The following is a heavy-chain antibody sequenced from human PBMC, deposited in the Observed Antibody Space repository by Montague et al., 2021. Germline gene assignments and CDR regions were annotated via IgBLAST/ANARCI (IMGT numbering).Heavy chain of an antibody. Sequence: SETLSLTCTVSGVSISSSNYQWGWIRQPPGKGPEWIGSIYYSGTTYYNPSFRSRVTISVDTSENQFSLKLNSVTAADTAFYYCTRKGWFGDYGFDIWGQGTMVTVSS. J-gene: IGHJ3*02. CDR1: GVSISSSNYQ. D-gene: IGHD3-10*01. V-gene: IGHV4-39*01. CDR3: TRKGWFGDYGFDI. CDR2: IYYSGTT.